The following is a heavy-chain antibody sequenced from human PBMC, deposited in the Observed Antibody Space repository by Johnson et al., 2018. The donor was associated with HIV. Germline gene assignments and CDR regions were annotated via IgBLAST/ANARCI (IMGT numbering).Heavy chain of an antibody. CDR3: ARFRSSNWFDAFDI. V-gene: IGHV3-53*01. CDR1: GFTVSSNY. D-gene: IGHD6-13*01. CDR2: IYSGGST. J-gene: IGHJ3*02. Sequence: VQLVESGGGLIQPGGSLRLSCAASGFTVSSNYMSWVRQAPGKGLEWVSLIYSGGSTYYADSVKGRFTISRDNSKNTLYLQMNSLRAEDTAVYYCARFRSSNWFDAFDIWGQGTMVTVSS.